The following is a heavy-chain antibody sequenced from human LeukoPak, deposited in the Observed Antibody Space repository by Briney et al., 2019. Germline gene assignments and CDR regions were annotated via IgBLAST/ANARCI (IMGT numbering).Heavy chain of an antibody. D-gene: IGHD3-10*02. V-gene: IGHV3-30*18. CDR2: ISYDGSNK. Sequence: GRSLRLSCAASGFTFSSYGMHWVRQAPGKGLECVAVISYDGSNKYYADSVKGRFTISRDNSKNTLYLQMNSLRAEDTAVYYCAKECSGSYYYYYYGMDVWGKGTTVTVSS. CDR1: GFTFSSYG. J-gene: IGHJ6*04. CDR3: AKECSGSYYYYYYGMDV.